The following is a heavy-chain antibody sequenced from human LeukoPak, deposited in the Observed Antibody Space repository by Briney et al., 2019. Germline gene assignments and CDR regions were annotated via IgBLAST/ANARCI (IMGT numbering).Heavy chain of an antibody. CDR1: GFIFSDFS. D-gene: IGHD2-15*01. J-gene: IGHJ4*02. V-gene: IGHV3-7*01. Sequence: GGSLRLSCTVSGFIFSDFSMSWVRQAQGKGLEWVANIKQDGSEKYYVDSVKGRFTISRDNAKNSLYLQMNSLRAEDTAVYYCARDGHPYCSGGSCYSAHDYWGQGTLVTVSS. CDR2: IKQDGSEK. CDR3: ARDGHPYCSGGSCYSAHDY.